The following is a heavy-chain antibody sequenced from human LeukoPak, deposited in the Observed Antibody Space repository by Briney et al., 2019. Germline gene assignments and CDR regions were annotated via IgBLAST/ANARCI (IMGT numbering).Heavy chain of an antibody. Sequence: SETLSLTCTDSGGSISSYYWNWIRQPPGKGLEWIGYIYYSGSTNYNPSLKSRVTISVDTSKNQFSLKLSSVTAADTAVYYCARQDVVVITAATYYYGMDVWGQGTTVTVSS. CDR3: ARQDVVVITAATYYYGMDV. CDR2: IYYSGST. J-gene: IGHJ6*02. V-gene: IGHV4-59*08. D-gene: IGHD2-2*01. CDR1: GGSISSYY.